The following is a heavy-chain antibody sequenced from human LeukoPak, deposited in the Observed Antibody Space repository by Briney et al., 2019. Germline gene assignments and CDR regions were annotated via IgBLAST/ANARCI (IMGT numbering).Heavy chain of an antibody. Sequence: GASVKVSCKASGYSFTSYYMHWVRQAPGQGLEWMAVINPSGRSTSHAQKFQGRVTLTSDTSTNTVYMELSSLRSADTAVYYCARDRSWYSSTCPDYWGQGTLVTVSS. V-gene: IGHV1-46*01. CDR3: ARDRSWYSSTCPDY. D-gene: IGHD6-13*01. J-gene: IGHJ4*02. CDR1: GYSFTSYY. CDR2: INPSGRST.